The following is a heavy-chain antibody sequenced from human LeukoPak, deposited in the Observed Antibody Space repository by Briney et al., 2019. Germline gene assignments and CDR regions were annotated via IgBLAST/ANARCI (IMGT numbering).Heavy chain of an antibody. CDR3: ARDRPITGTTPRGYFDY. CDR2: IIPIFGTA. J-gene: IGHJ4*02. Sequence: ASVKVSCKASGGTFSSYATSWVRQAPGQGLEWMGGIIPIFGTANYAQKFQGRVTITADESTSTAYMELSSLRSEDTAVYYCARDRPITGTTPRGYFDYWGQGTLVTVSS. CDR1: GGTFSSYA. D-gene: IGHD1-20*01. V-gene: IGHV1-69*13.